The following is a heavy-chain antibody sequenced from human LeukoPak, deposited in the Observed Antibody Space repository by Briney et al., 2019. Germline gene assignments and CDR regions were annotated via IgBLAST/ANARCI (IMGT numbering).Heavy chain of an antibody. V-gene: IGHV4-39*07. J-gene: IGHJ3*02. CDR2: IYYSRNT. CDR1: GGSISSTIYH. D-gene: IGHD6-13*01. CDR3: ARGLLRQLVDVLDASDI. Sequence: SETLSLTCTVSGGSISSTIYHWGWIRQPPGKGLEWIGSIYYSRNTYYNRPLKSRVTISLDTSKNQFSLKLRSVTAADTAVYYCARGLLRQLVDVLDASDIWGQGTMVTVSS.